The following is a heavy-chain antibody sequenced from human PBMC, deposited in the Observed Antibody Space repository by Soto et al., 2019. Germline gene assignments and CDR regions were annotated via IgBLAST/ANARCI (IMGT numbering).Heavy chain of an antibody. CDR1: GYTFTAYY. J-gene: IGHJ4*02. D-gene: IGHD2-2*01. CDR2: VNPGNGTT. V-gene: IGHV1-2*02. CDR3: ARDTYANFDY. Sequence: ASVKVSCKASGYTFTAYYMHWVRQAPGQGLEWMGWVNPGNGTTSFAQKFQGRVTMTRDTSISTAYMELSGLRSDDTAMYYCARDTYANFDYWGQGTLDTVSS.